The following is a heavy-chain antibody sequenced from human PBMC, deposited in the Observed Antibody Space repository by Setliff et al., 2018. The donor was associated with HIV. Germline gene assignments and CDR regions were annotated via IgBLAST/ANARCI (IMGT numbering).Heavy chain of an antibody. Sequence: PGGSLRLSCAASGFTFTTYAMHWVRQAPGKGLEWVAVISIYDGSEKYYADSVKGRFATSRDNSKNMLYLEMNSLRAEDTAIYYCARDVTVRLSVEYYFDYWGQGTLVTVSS. CDR1: GFTFTTYA. V-gene: IGHV3-30*09. CDR2: ISIYDGSEK. CDR3: ARDVTVRLSVEYYFDY. D-gene: IGHD2-15*01. J-gene: IGHJ4*02.